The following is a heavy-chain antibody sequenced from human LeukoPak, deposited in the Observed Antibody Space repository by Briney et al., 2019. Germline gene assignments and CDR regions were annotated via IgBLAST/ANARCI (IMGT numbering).Heavy chain of an antibody. D-gene: IGHD3-22*01. CDR1: GGTFSSYA. CDR3: ASGTYYYDSSGYYLDAFDI. J-gene: IGHJ3*02. CDR2: IIPIFGTA. V-gene: IGHV1-69*13. Sequence: EASVKVSCKASGGTFSSYAISWVRQAPGQGGEGMGGIIPIFGTANYAQKLQGRVTITADESKRTAYMEVSRLRDGGTAVYYCASGTYYYDSSGYYLDAFDIWGQGTMVTVSS.